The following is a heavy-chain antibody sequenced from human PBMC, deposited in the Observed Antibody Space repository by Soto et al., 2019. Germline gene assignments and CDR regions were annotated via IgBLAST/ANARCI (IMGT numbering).Heavy chain of an antibody. V-gene: IGHV1-8*01. Sequence: QVQLVQSGAEVKKPGASVKVSCKASGYTFTSYDINWVRQATGQGLEWMGWMNPNSGNTGYAQKFXXXXXXXXXXXXXXAXXXXXXXXXXDTAVYXXAREYSSGWSKDWGQGTLVTVSS. J-gene: IGHJ4*02. D-gene: IGHD6-19*01. CDR2: MNPNSGNT. CDR1: GYTFTSYD. CDR3: AREYSSGWSKD.